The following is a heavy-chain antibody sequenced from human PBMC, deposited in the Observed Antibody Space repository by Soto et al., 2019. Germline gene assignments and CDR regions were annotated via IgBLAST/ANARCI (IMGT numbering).Heavy chain of an antibody. V-gene: IGHV4-34*01. Sequence: PSETLSLTCAVYGGSFSGYYWSWIRQPPGKGLEWIGEINHSGSTNYNPSLKSRVTISVDTSKNQFSLKLSSVTAADTAVYYCARGNLSYDFWSGYYDNWFDPWGQGTLVT. CDR3: ARGNLSYDFWSGYYDNWFDP. CDR2: INHSGST. D-gene: IGHD3-3*01. CDR1: GGSFSGYY. J-gene: IGHJ5*02.